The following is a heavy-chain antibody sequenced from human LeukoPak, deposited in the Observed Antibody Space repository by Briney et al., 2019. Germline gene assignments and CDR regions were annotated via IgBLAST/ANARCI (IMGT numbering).Heavy chain of an antibody. Sequence: ASVKVSCKAYGYTFTGYYMHWLRQAPGQGLEWMGWINPNSGGTNYAQKFQGRVTMTRDTSISTAYMELSRLRSDDTAVYYCARDSGGATSDYWGQGTLVTVSS. CDR3: ARDSGGATSDY. D-gene: IGHD1-26*01. CDR1: GYTFTGYY. J-gene: IGHJ4*02. CDR2: INPNSGGT. V-gene: IGHV1-2*02.